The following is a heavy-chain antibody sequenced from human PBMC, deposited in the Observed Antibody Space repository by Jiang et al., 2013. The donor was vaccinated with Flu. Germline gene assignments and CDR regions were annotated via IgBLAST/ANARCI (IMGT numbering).Heavy chain of an antibody. V-gene: IGHV1-69*01. J-gene: IGHJ3*02. CDR2: IIPIFGTA. Sequence: CGAEVKKPGSSVKVSCKASGGTFSSYAISWVRQAPGQGLEWMGGIIPIFGTANYAQKFQGRVTITGDESTSTAYMELSSLRSEDTAVYYCARALPQALTGGAFDIWGQGTMVTVSS. D-gene: IGHD1-14*01. CDR3: ARALPQALTGGAFDI. CDR1: GGTFSSYA.